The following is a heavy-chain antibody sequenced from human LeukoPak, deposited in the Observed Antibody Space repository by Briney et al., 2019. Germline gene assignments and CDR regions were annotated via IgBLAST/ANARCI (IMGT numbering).Heavy chain of an antibody. V-gene: IGHV3-23*01. CDR3: AKDIQAPRSPFFDY. CDR1: GFTFSSYA. J-gene: IGHJ4*02. Sequence: GGSLRLSCAASGFTFSSYAMSWVRQAPGKGLEWVSAISGSGGGTYYTDSVKGRFTISRDNSETSLYWQIQRRRAQDPAVYYCAKDIQAPRSPFFDYWGQGTLVTVSS. D-gene: IGHD6-6*01. CDR2: ISGSGGGT.